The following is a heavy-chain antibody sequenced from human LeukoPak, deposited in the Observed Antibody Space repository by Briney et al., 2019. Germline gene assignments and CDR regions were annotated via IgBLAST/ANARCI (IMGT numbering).Heavy chain of an antibody. J-gene: IGHJ5*02. V-gene: IGHV3-23*01. D-gene: IGHD2-2*01. CDR3: AKEGRTPGFDP. CDR1: GLTFRTNW. CDR2: ISGSGGST. Sequence: GGSLRLSCAASGLTFRTNWMSWVRQAPGKGLEWVSAISGSGGSTYYADSVKGRFTISRDNSKNTLYLQMNSLRAEDTAVYYCAKEGRTPGFDPWGQGTLVTVSS.